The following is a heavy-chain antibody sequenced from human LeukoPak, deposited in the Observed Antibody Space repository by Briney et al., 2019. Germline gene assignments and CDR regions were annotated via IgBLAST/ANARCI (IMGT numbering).Heavy chain of an antibody. D-gene: IGHD6-13*01. Sequence: SETLSLTCTVSGGSISSYYWSWIRQPPGKGLEWIGYIYYSGSTSYNPSLKSRVTISVDTSKNQFSLKLSSVTAADTAVYYCAREGKYSSSRYIDYWGQGTLVTVSS. CDR3: AREGKYSSSRYIDY. V-gene: IGHV4-59*01. CDR2: IYYSGST. CDR1: GGSISSYY. J-gene: IGHJ4*02.